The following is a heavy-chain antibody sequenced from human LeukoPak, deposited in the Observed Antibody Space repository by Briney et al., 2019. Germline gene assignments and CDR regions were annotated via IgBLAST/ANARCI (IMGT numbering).Heavy chain of an antibody. V-gene: IGHV1-2*02. CDR1: GYTFTGYY. CDR3: ARGTGEGYSYGRYFFDY. CDR2: INPHSGAT. J-gene: IGHJ4*02. D-gene: IGHD5-18*01. Sequence: ASVKVSCKASGYTFTGYYIHWVRQAPGQGLEWMGWINPHSGATNYAQKFQGRVTMTRDTSISTAYMILSSLTSDDTAVFYCARGTGEGYSYGRYFFDYWGQGTLVTVSS.